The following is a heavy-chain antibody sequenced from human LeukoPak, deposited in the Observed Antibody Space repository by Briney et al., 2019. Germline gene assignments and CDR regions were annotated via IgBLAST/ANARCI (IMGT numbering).Heavy chain of an antibody. CDR3: ARLGLATMGEDYYYGMDV. V-gene: IGHV5-51*01. CDR1: GYSFTSYW. Sequence: GESLKISCKGSGYSFTSYWIGWVRQMPGKGLEWMGIIYPGDSDTRYSPSFQGQVTISADKSISTAYLQWSSLKASDTAMYYCARLGLATMGEDYYYGMDVWGQGATVTVSS. J-gene: IGHJ6*02. CDR2: IYPGDSDT. D-gene: IGHD5-12*01.